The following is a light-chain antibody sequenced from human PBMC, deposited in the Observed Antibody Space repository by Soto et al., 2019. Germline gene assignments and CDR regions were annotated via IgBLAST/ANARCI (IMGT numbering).Light chain of an antibody. CDR1: GSDIGAYNY. Sequence: QSALTQPASVSGSPGQSITISCTGSGSDIGAYNYVSWYQQHPGKAPKLLIHGVTRRPSGVSSRFSASKSAYTAYLTISGLQVEDEAEYFCFSFTTTSTHVFGTGTKLTVL. J-gene: IGLJ1*01. CDR2: GVT. V-gene: IGLV2-14*01. CDR3: FSFTTTSTHV.